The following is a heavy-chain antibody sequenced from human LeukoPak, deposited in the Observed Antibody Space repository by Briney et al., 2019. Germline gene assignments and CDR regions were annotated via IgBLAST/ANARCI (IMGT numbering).Heavy chain of an antibody. Sequence: ASVKVSCKASGFTFTGHYMHWVRQAPGQGLEWMGWIHAGRGDTNYAQKFQGRFTMTRDTSINTLFMELSSLRSDDTAVYYCARDENWGPDYWGQGTLVTVAS. CDR3: ARDENWGPDY. D-gene: IGHD7-27*01. J-gene: IGHJ4*02. CDR1: GFTFTGHY. CDR2: IHAGRGDT. V-gene: IGHV1-2*02.